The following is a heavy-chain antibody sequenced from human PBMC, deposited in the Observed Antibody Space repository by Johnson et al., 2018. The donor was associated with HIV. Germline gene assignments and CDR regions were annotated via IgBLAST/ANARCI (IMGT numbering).Heavy chain of an antibody. V-gene: IGHV3-48*04. CDR2: ISSSDSAI. J-gene: IGHJ3*02. Sequence: VQLVESGGGVVQPGRSLRLSCAASRFTFSSYAMHWVRQAPGKGLEWVSYISSSDSAIWYADSVKGRFTVSRDNAKNSLYLQMNSLRAEDTAVYYCARSVNAGRPFDIWGQGTMVTVSS. CDR1: RFTFSSYA. CDR3: ARSVNAGRPFDI. D-gene: IGHD2-8*01.